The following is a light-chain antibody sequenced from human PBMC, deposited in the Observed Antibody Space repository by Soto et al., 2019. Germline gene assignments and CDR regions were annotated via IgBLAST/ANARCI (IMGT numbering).Light chain of an antibody. V-gene: IGKV3-20*01. CDR3: QQYGSSPET. Sequence: EIVLTQSPATLSLSPGERATLSCRASQGISNTYLAWYQQKPGQAPRLLISAASSRASGIPDRFSGSGSGTDFILTISRLEPEDFAVYYCQQYGSSPETFGQGTKVDIK. CDR1: QGISNTY. CDR2: AAS. J-gene: IGKJ1*01.